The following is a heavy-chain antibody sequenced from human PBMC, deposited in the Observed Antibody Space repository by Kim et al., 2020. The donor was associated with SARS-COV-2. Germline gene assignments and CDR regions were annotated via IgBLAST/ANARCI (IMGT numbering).Heavy chain of an antibody. CDR2: VFYNGDT. V-gene: IGHV4-59*01. Sequence: SETLSLTCSVSGGSINNYYWTWIRQSPGKGLEWLGYVFYNGDTRYHPSLKSRVSISVDTSKNQFSLNLGSVTAADSATYYCARCHGSGTYYNYYYYGMDVWGQGTTVTVSS. J-gene: IGHJ6*02. CDR1: GGSINNYY. D-gene: IGHD3-10*01. CDR3: ARCHGSGTYYNYYYYGMDV.